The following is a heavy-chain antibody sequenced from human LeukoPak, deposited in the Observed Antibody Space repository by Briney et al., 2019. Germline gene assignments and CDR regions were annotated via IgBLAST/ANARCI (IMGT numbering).Heavy chain of an antibody. CDR3: ADLGSRD. CDR1: GFTFSSAW. Sequence: GGSLRLSCAASGFTFSSAWMTSVRQAPGKGLEWVATIKDDGSDKYYTISRDNAKKSLWLQMNSLRVEDTAMYYRADLGSRDWGQGTLVTVSS. V-gene: IGHV3-7*01. J-gene: IGHJ4*02. D-gene: IGHD3-16*01. CDR2: IKDDGSDK.